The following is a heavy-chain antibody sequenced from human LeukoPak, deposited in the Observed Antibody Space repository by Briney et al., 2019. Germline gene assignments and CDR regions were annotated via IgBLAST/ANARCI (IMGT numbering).Heavy chain of an antibody. Sequence: PGGSLRLSCTASGFTFGDYAMSWVRQAPGKGLEWVGFIRSKAYGGTTEYAASVKGRFTISRDDSKSIAYLQMNSLKTEDTAVYYCTRGVGLGSLWFGEPNPFFNWFDPWGQGTLVTVSS. D-gene: IGHD3-10*01. CDR2: IRSKAYGGTT. CDR3: TRGVGLGSLWFGEPNPFFNWFDP. V-gene: IGHV3-49*04. CDR1: GFTFGDYA. J-gene: IGHJ5*02.